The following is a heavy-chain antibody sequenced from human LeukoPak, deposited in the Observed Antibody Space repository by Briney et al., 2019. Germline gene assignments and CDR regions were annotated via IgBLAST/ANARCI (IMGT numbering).Heavy chain of an antibody. CDR1: GGSISSYC. J-gene: IGHJ4*02. D-gene: IGHD6-19*01. CDR3: ARVSGWGTVGY. Sequence: PSETLSLTCAVSGGSISSYCWSWIRQSAVKGLEWIGRIYTSGSTNYTPSLKSRVTMSVVTSKNQFSLKLSSVTAADTAVYYCARVSGWGTVGYWGQGTLVTVSS. CDR2: IYTSGST. V-gene: IGHV4-4*07.